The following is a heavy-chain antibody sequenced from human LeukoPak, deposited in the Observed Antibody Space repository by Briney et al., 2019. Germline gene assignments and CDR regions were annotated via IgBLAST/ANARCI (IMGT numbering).Heavy chain of an antibody. CDR3: AKGGV. V-gene: IGHV3-23*01. CDR2: ISDSGIST. CDR1: GFTFNSCA. Sequence: GGSLRLSCVASGFTFNSCAMGWVRQAPGKGLEWVSVISDSGISTYYADSVKGRFTISRDNSKNTLYLQMNSLRVEDTALYYCAKGGVWGQGIAVTVSS. J-gene: IGHJ6*02.